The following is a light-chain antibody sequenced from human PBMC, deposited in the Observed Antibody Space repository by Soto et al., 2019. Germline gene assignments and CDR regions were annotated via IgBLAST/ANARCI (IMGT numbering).Light chain of an antibody. CDR3: HKYNSALLT. CDR1: QGIYNY. J-gene: IGKJ5*01. V-gene: IGKV1-27*01. Sequence: DIQMTQSPSSLSASVGDRVTITCRASQGIYNYLAWYQQKPGKAPKLLIYAASTLEAGVPSRFSGSGSGTDFTLTISSPQPEDVATYYCHKYNSALLTVGQGTRLEIK. CDR2: AAS.